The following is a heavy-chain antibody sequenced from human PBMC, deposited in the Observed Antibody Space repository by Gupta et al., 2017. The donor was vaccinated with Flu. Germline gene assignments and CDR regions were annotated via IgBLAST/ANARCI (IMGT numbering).Heavy chain of an antibody. V-gene: IGHV4-39*01. D-gene: IGHD4-17*01. CDR1: GGSTTSSSHY. CDR2: VYYVGST. J-gene: IGHJ4*02. CDR3: ARSGDYFDT. Sequence: QLQLQESGPGLVKPSATLSLTCTVTGGSTTSSSHYWSWIRQPPGKGLENIGSVYYVGSTYHNPSLQSRVTISIDTSKNQFSLQLTSVTAADTAVYYCARSGDYFDTWGQGALVTVSS.